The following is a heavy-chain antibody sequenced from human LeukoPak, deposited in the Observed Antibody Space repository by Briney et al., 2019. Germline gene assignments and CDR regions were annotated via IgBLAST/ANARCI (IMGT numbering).Heavy chain of an antibody. CDR1: GYTPTELS. D-gene: IGHD2-15*01. CDR3: ATSPLGYCSGGSCYAWFDP. V-gene: IGHV1-24*01. J-gene: IGHJ5*02. Sequence: ASVKVSCKVSGYTPTELSMHWVRQAPGKGLEWMGGFDPEDGETIYAQKFQGRVTMTEDTSTDTAYMELSSLRSEDTAVYYCATSPLGYCSGGSCYAWFDPWGQGTLVTVSS. CDR2: FDPEDGET.